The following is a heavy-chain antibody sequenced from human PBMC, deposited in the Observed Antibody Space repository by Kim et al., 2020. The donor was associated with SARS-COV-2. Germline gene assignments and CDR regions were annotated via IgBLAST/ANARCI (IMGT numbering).Heavy chain of an antibody. D-gene: IGHD3-22*01. CDR1: GFTFSNHD. J-gene: IGHJ4*02. CDR2: IWYDGSNK. Sequence: GGSLRLSCAASGFTFSNHDMHWVRQAPGKGLEWVAVIWYDGSNKYYADSVKGRFTISRDNSKNTVYLQMNSLRAEDTAMYYCVVGGSRIVVVSPFDYWGQGTLVTVSS. CDR3: VVGGSRIVVVSPFDY. V-gene: IGHV3-33*01.